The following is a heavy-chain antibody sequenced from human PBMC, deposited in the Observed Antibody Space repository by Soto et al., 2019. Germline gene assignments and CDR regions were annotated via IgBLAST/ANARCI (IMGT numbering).Heavy chain of an antibody. V-gene: IGHV4-59*01. D-gene: IGHD6-13*01. CDR1: GGSISSYY. Sequence: QVQLQESGPGLVKPSETLSLTCTVSGGSISSYYWSWIRQPPGKGLEWIGYIYYSGSTNYNPSLKSRVTISVDTSKNQFSLKLSSVTAADTAVYYCARDRGSSSWPHAFDIWGQGTMVTVSS. CDR2: IYYSGST. J-gene: IGHJ3*02. CDR3: ARDRGSSSWPHAFDI.